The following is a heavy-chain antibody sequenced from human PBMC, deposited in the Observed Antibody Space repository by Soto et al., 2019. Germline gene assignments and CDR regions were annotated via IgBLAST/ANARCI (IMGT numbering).Heavy chain of an antibody. CDR1: GESISSSSYY. V-gene: IGHV4-39*07. J-gene: IGHJ4*02. Sequence: PSETLSLTCIVSGESISSSSYYWGWIRQPPGKGLEWIGSIYYSGRTYYNPSFKSRVTISIDTSKNQFSLKLSSVTAADTAVYYCARASSGSPSFDYWGQGTLVTVSS. CDR3: ARASSGSPSFDY. CDR2: IYYSGRT. D-gene: IGHD1-26*01.